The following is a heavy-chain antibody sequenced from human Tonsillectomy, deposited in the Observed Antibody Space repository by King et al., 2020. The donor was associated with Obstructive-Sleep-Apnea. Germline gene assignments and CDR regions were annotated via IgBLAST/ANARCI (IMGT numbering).Heavy chain of an antibody. CDR1: GFTFSSYT. D-gene: IGHD6-13*01. CDR3: ARDARYSSSWSDY. Sequence: VQLVESGGGVVQPGRSLRLSWAASGFTFSSYTMHWVRQAPGKVLEWVAVISSDGSNKYYADSVKGRVTIARDNSKNTLYLQMNSLRVEDTAVYYCARDARYSSSWSDYWGQGTLVTVSS. V-gene: IGHV3-30-3*01. CDR2: ISSDGSNK. J-gene: IGHJ4*02.